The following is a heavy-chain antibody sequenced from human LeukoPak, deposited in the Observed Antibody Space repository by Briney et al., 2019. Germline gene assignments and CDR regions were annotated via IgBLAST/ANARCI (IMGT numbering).Heavy chain of an antibody. V-gene: IGHV1-69*13. Sequence: ASVKVSCKASGGTFSSYAISWVRQAPGQGLEWMGGIIPIFGTANYAQKFQGRVTITADESTSTAYTELSSLRSEDTAVYYCARVIHYYGSGSYYNSLGSFDPWGQGTLITVSS. J-gene: IGHJ5*02. D-gene: IGHD3-10*01. CDR1: GGTFSSYA. CDR2: IIPIFGTA. CDR3: ARVIHYYGSGSYYNSLGSFDP.